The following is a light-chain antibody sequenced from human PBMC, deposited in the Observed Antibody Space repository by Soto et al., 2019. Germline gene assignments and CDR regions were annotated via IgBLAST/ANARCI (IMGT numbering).Light chain of an antibody. CDR2: KTS. J-gene: IGKJ1*01. V-gene: IGKV1-5*03. Sequence: DIQMTQSPSTLSASVGDRVTITCRASQSIGVWLAWYQQKPGTAPKLLIYKTSTLDSGVPLRFSGSGSGTEFTLTISCLQPDDFATYYCPQYLNYFRSFGQGTKVEI. CDR3: PQYLNYFRS. CDR1: QSIGVW.